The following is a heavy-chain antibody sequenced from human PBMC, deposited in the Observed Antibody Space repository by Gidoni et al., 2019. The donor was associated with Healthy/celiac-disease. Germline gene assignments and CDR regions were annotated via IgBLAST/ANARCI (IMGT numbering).Heavy chain of an antibody. CDR3: ATYIVVVPAATSLDY. D-gene: IGHD2-2*01. Sequence: EVQLVESGGGLVQPGGSLRLSCAASGFTCGNAWMSWVRQPPGKGLEWVGRIKRKTDGGTTDYAAPVKGRFTIARDDSKNTLYLQMNSLKTEDTAVYYCATYIVVVPAATSLDYWGQGTLVTVSS. CDR1: GFTCGNAW. J-gene: IGHJ4*02. CDR2: IKRKTDGGTT. V-gene: IGHV3-15*01.